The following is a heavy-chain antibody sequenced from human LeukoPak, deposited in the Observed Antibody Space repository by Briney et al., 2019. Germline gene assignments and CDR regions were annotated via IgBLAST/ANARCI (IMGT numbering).Heavy chain of an antibody. J-gene: IGHJ4*02. CDR2: ISSSSSYI. CDR1: GFTFSSYS. D-gene: IGHD1-26*01. CDR3: AIDLSIVGATS. Sequence: GGSLSLSCAASGFTFSSYSMNWVRQAPGKGPEWVSSISSSSSYIYYADSVKGRFTISRDNAKNSLYLQMNSLRAEDTAVYYCAIDLSIVGATSWGQGTLVTVSS. V-gene: IGHV3-21*01.